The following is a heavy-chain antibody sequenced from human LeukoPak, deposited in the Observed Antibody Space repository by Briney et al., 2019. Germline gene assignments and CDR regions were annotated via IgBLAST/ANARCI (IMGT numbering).Heavy chain of an antibody. CDR1: GFTFSSYS. D-gene: IGHD3-10*01. J-gene: IGHJ3*02. CDR2: IWADGSNK. V-gene: IGHV3-33*01. CDR3: ARDGSGTVDAFDI. Sequence: GGSLRLSCATSGFTFSSYSMHWVRQAPGKGLEWVAHIWADGSNKYYADSVRARFTISRDNSKNTLYLQMNSLRAEDTAVYYCARDGSGTVDAFDIWGQGTMVTVSS.